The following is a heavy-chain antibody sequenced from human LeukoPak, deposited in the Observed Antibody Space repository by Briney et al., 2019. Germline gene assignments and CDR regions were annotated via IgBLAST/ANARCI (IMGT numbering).Heavy chain of an antibody. J-gene: IGHJ4*02. CDR2: ISYDENNK. CDR1: GFTFSSYA. V-gene: IGHV3-30*04. CDR3: ARETIAVAGNYFDY. D-gene: IGHD6-19*01. Sequence: PGRSLRLSCAASGFTFSSYAMHWVRQAPGKGLEWVAVISYDENNKYYADSVKGRFTISRDNSKNTLYLQMNSLRAEDTAVYYCARETIAVAGNYFDYWGQGTLVTVSS.